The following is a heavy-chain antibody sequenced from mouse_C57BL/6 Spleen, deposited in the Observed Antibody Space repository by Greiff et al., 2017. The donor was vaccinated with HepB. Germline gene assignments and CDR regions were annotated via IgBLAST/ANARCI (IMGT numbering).Heavy chain of an antibody. D-gene: IGHD2-4*01. Sequence: EVQLVESGGGLVPPGGSLPLSCSASVFPFLSYGMHWVRQAPEKGLEWVAYISSGSSPLYYADTVQGRFPISRDPAKNTLFLPRTSLRSEDTAMYYCARVDYDGPWFAYWGQGTLVTVAA. CDR2: ISSGSSPL. CDR1: VFPFLSYG. J-gene: IGHJ3*01. V-gene: IGHV5-17*01. CDR3: ARVDYDGPWFAY.